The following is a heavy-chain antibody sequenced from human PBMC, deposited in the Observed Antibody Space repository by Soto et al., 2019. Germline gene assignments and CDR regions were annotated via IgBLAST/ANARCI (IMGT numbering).Heavy chain of an antibody. J-gene: IGHJ5*02. CDR2: IWYDGSNK. CDR3: ARWGCSGSNCNLNQRSFDL. CDR1: GFIFNEYG. Sequence: QVQLVESGGGVVQPGRSLRLSCAASGFIFNEYGMHWVRQAPGKGLEWVAVIWYDGSNKYYADSVKDRFTFSRDNSKNTMSLHMNSLRVEDTAIYYCARWGCSGSNCNLNQRSFDLWGQGTLVTVSS. V-gene: IGHV3-33*01. D-gene: IGHD2-15*01.